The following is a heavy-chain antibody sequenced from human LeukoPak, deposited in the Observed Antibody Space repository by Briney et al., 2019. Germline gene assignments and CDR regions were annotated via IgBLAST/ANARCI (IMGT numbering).Heavy chain of an antibody. D-gene: IGHD1-26*01. CDR3: ARMRWELLLFDY. CDR1: GGSFSGYY. CDR2: INHSGST. Sequence: SESLSLTCAVYGGSFSGYYWSWIRQPPGEGLEWIGEINHSGSTNYNPSLKSRVTISVDTSKNQFSLKLSSVTAADTAVYYCARMRWELLLFDYWGQGTLVTVSS. V-gene: IGHV4-34*01. J-gene: IGHJ4*02.